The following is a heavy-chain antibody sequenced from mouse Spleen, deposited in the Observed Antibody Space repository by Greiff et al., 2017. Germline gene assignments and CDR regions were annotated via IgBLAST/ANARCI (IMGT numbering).Heavy chain of an antibody. V-gene: IGHV3-6*01. J-gene: IGHJ1*01. CDR2: ISYDGSN. CDR1: GYSITSGYY. Sequence: DVKLQESGPGLVKPSQSLSLTCSVTGYSITSGYYWNWIRQFPGNKLEWMGYISYDGSNNYNPSLKNRISITRDTSKNQYYLQLNSVTTEDTATYYCARYFDVWGAGTTVTVSS. CDR3: ARYFDV.